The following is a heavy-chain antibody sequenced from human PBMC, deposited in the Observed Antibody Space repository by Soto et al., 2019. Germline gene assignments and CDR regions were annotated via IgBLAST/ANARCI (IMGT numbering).Heavy chain of an antibody. J-gene: IGHJ4*02. CDR3: ARLPASYDSSGYYYFDY. V-gene: IGHV1-69*01. D-gene: IGHD3-22*01. CDR2: IIPIFGTA. Sequence: QVQLVQSGAEVKKPGSSVKVSCKASGGTFSSYAISWVRQAPGQGLEWMGGIIPIFGTANYAQKFQGRVTITADESTSTAYMELSSLRSEDTAVYYCARLPASYDSSGYYYFDYGGQGTLVTVSS. CDR1: GGTFSSYA.